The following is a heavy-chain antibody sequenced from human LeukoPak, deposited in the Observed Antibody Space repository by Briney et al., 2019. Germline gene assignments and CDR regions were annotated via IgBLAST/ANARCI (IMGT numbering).Heavy chain of an antibody. CDR2: ISSSGSTI. V-gene: IGHV3-11*01. CDR3: TRFSQAVWFDP. Sequence: GGSLRLSCAASGFTFSDYYMSWIRQAPGKGLEWVSYISSSGSTIYYADSVKGRFTISRDNAKNSLYLQMNSLRAEDTAVYYCTRFSQAVWFDPWGQGTLVTVSS. J-gene: IGHJ5*02. CDR1: GFTFSDYY.